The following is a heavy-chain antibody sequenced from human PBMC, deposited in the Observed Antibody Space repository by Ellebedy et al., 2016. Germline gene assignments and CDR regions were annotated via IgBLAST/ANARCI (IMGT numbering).Heavy chain of an antibody. CDR2: MDPKNGET. J-gene: IGHJ4*02. CDR3: ARDHWGSYEY. V-gene: IGHV1-2*02. Sequence: ASVKVSCXPSGYTFIDYTLHWVRQAPGQGFEWMGRMDPKNGETTYAQKFQGRVTMTSDASISTAYLEVSRLSSDDTALYYCARDHWGSYEYWGQGTLVTVSS. CDR1: GYTFIDYT. D-gene: IGHD5-12*01.